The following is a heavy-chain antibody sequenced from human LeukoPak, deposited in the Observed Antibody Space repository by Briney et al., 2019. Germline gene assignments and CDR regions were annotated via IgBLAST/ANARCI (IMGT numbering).Heavy chain of an antibody. V-gene: IGHV3-23*01. CDR2: ISGSGGST. D-gene: IGHD6-19*01. Sequence: GGSLRLSCAASGFTFSSYAMSWVRQAPGNGLESGSAISGSGGSTYYADSVKGRFTIPRDNSKNTLYLQMNSLRAEDTVVYYCAKDPRIEQWLYGLDVWGKGTTVTVSS. CDR1: GFTFSSYA. J-gene: IGHJ6*04. CDR3: AKDPRIEQWLYGLDV.